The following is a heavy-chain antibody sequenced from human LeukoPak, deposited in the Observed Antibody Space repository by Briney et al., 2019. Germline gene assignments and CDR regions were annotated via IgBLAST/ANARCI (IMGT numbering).Heavy chain of an antibody. D-gene: IGHD2-8*02. J-gene: IGHJ3*02. Sequence: SETLSLTCAVYGGSFSGYYWSWIRQPPGKGLEWIGEIDHSGSTNYNPSLKSRVTISVDTSKNQFSLKLSSVTAADTAVHYCARGGSYWDTSDIWGQGTMVTVSS. CDR1: GGSFSGYY. CDR3: ARGGSYWDTSDI. V-gene: IGHV4-34*01. CDR2: IDHSGST.